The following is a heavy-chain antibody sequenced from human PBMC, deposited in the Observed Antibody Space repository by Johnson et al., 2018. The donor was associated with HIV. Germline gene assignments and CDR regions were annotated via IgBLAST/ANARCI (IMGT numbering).Heavy chain of an antibody. V-gene: IGHV3-9*01. Sequence: QLVESGGGLVQPGRSLRLSCAASGFTFDDYAMHWVRQAPGKGLEWVSGISWNSGSIGYADSVKGRLTISRDNAKNSLYLQMNSLRAEDTALYYCARDLRWDDAVDIWCQGTMVTVSS. CDR3: ARDLRWDDAVDI. CDR2: ISWNSGSI. CDR1: GFTFDDYA. D-gene: IGHD5-24*01. J-gene: IGHJ3*02.